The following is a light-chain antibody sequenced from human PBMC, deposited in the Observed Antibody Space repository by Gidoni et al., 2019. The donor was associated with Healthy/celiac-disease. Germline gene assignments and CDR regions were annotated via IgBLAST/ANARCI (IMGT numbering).Light chain of an antibody. CDR3: QQYGSSPWT. J-gene: IGKJ1*01. CDR1: QSVSSSY. V-gene: IGKV3-20*01. CDR2: GAS. Sequence: EIVLTPSPGTLSLSPGGRATISLGASQSVSSSYLAWYQQKPGQAPRLLIDGASSRATGISDRFSGSGSGTDFTLTSSRLEPEDFAVYYCQQYGSSPWTFGQGTKVEIK.